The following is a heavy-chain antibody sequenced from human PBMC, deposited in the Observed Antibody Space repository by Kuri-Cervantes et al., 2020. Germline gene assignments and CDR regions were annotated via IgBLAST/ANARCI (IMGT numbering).Heavy chain of an antibody. CDR2: INPSGGST. CDR3: AREVYFSSTSCYSFDYYYYGMDV. J-gene: IGHJ6*02. V-gene: IGHV1-46*01. CDR1: GYTFTSYY. Sequence: ASVKVSCKASGYTFTSYYMHWVRQAPGQGLEWMGIINPSGGSTSYAQKFQGRVTMTRDTSTSTVYMELSSLRSEDTAVYYCAREVYFSSTSCYSFDYYYYGMDVWGQGTAVTVSS. D-gene: IGHD2-2*02.